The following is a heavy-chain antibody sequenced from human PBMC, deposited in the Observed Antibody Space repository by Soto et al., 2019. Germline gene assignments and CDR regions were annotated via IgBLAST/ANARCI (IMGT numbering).Heavy chain of an antibody. CDR3: ATPNLGYCSSTSCYETPYYFDY. V-gene: IGHV3-30*03. CDR1: GFTFSSYG. D-gene: IGHD2-2*01. J-gene: IGHJ4*02. CDR2: ISYDGSNK. Sequence: GGSLRLSCAASGFTFSSYGMHWVRQAPGKGLEWVAVISYDGSNKYYADSVKGRFTISRDNSKNTLYLQMNSLRAEDTAVYYCATPNLGYCSSTSCYETPYYFDYWGQGTLVTVSS.